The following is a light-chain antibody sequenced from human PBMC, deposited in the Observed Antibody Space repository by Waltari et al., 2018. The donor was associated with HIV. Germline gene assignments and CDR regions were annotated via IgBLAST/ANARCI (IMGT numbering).Light chain of an antibody. V-gene: IGLV1-51*01. Sequence: QSVLTQPPSVSAAPGQKVTISCSGSSSNIANTYVSWYQQIPGTAPKHLIFDNNKRPSEIPDRVSGSKSGTSATLGITGLQTGDEADYYCGSWDSSLSVWVFGGGTKLTVL. CDR1: SSNIANTY. CDR2: DNN. J-gene: IGLJ3*02. CDR3: GSWDSSLSVWV.